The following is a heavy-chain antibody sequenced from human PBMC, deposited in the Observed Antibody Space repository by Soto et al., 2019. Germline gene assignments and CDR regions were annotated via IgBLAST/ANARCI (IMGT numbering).Heavy chain of an antibody. CDR2: IFSNDEK. CDR3: ARMSRYYDSSGYYWPYYYYGMDV. CDR1: GFSLSNARMG. J-gene: IGHJ6*02. D-gene: IGHD3-22*01. V-gene: IGHV2-26*01. Sequence: GSGPTLVNPTETLTLTCTVSGFSLSNARMGVSWIRQPPGKALEWLAHIFSNDEKSYSTSLKSRLTISKDTSKSQVVLTMTNMDPVDTATYYCARMSRYYDSSGYYWPYYYYGMDVWGQGTTVTVSS.